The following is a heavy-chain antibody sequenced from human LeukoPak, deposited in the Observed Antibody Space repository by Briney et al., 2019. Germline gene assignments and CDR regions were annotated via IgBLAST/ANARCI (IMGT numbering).Heavy chain of an antibody. Sequence: GESLKISCKGSGYSFTGYWIGWVRQMPGKGLEWMGIIYPGDSDTRYSPSFQGQVTISADKSISTAYLQWSSLKASDTAMYYCARRGIVGATLGAFDIWGQGTMVTVSS. D-gene: IGHD1-26*01. CDR1: GYSFTGYW. CDR2: IYPGDSDT. J-gene: IGHJ3*02. V-gene: IGHV5-51*01. CDR3: ARRGIVGATLGAFDI.